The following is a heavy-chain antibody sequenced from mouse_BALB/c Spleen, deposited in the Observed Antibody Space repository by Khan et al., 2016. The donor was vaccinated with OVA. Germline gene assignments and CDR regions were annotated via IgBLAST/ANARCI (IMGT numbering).Heavy chain of an antibody. V-gene: IGHV5-6*01. D-gene: IGHD4-1*01. CDR1: GFTFSSYS. CDR3: ASRLTGSFAY. Sequence: EVELVESGGDLVKPGGSLKLSCAASGFTFSSYSMSWVRQTPDKRLEWVATISSGGDYTYYPDSVKGRFTISRDNAKNTLYLQMNSLRSEDTAMYYCASRLTGSFAYWGQGTLVTVSA. CDR2: ISSGGDYT. J-gene: IGHJ3*01.